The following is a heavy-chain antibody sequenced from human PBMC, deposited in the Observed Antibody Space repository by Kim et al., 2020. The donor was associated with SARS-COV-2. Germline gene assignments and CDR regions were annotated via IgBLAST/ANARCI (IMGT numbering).Heavy chain of an antibody. CDR2: INTANGNA. J-gene: IGHJ4*02. V-gene: IGHV1-3*04. CDR3: ARGGNYNDGLDY. Sequence: ASVKVSCKTSGYIFNTYAMHWARQAPGQRLEWMGWINTANGNAKYSQKFQGRVTISRDTSASTAYMEVSSLRSEDTAVYYCARGGNYNDGLDYWGQGTLVTVSS. CDR1: GYIFNTYA. D-gene: IGHD1-20*01.